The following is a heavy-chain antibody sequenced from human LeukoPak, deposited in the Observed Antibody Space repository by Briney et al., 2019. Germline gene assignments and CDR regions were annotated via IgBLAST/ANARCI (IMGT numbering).Heavy chain of an antibody. Sequence: GGSLRLSCAASGFTFSSYWMSWVRQAPGKGLEWVANIKQDGSEKYYVDSVKGRLTISRDNAKNSLYLQMNSLRAEDTAVYYCARDIGLEAFDIWGQGTMVTVSS. CDR3: ARDIGLEAFDI. CDR2: IKQDGSEK. D-gene: IGHD1-1*01. V-gene: IGHV3-7*03. J-gene: IGHJ3*02. CDR1: GFTFSSYW.